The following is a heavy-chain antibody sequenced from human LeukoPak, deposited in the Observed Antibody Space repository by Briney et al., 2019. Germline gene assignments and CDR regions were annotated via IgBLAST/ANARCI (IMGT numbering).Heavy chain of an antibody. V-gene: IGHV3-30*03. CDR1: GFTFSSYG. CDR3: ARGTQLWPRFYYYGMDV. Sequence: GGSLRLSCAASGFTFSSYGMHWVRQAPGKGLEWVAVISYDGSNKYYADSVKGRFTISRDNAKNSLYLQMNSLRAADTAVYYCARGTQLWPRFYYYGMDVWGQGTTVTVSS. J-gene: IGHJ6*02. CDR2: ISYDGSNK. D-gene: IGHD5-18*01.